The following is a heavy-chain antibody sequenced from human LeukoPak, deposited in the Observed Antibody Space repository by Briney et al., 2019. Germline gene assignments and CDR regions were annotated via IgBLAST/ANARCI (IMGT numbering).Heavy chain of an antibody. CDR1: GGSISSSSYY. CDR2: IYYSGST. D-gene: IGHD3-3*01. V-gene: IGHV4-39*07. Sequence: NPSETLSLTCTVSGGSISSSSYYWGWIRQLPGKGLEWIGSIYYSGSTYYNPSLKSRVTISVDTSKNQFSLKLSSVTAADTAVYYCARAFWSGYSWYYFDYWGQGTLVTVSS. J-gene: IGHJ4*02. CDR3: ARAFWSGYSWYYFDY.